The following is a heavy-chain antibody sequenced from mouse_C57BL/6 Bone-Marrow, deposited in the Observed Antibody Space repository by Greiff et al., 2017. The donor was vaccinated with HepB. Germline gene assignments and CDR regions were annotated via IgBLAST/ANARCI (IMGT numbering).Heavy chain of an antibody. V-gene: IGHV5-17*01. D-gene: IGHD1-1*01. CDR3: ARTHYGSSLDY. CDR1: GFTFSDYG. Sequence: EVQLVESGGGLVKPGGSLKLSCAASGFTFSDYGMHWVRQAPEKGLEWVAYISSGSSTIYYADTVKGRFTISRDNAKNTLFLQMTSLRSEDTAMYYCARTHYGSSLDYWGQGTTLTVSS. J-gene: IGHJ2*01. CDR2: ISSGSSTI.